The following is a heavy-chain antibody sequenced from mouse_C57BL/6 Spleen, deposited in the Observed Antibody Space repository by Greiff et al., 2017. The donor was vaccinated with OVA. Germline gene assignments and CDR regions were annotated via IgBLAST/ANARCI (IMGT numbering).Heavy chain of an antibody. J-gene: IGHJ2*01. CDR2: IDPEDGDT. CDR1: GFNIKDYY. D-gene: IGHD3-2*02. CDR3: TQTAQGYFDY. V-gene: IGHV14-1*01. Sequence: VQLQQSGAELVRPGASVKLSCTASGFNIKDYYMHWVKQRPEQGLEWIGRIDPEDGDTEYAPKFQGKVTMTADTSSNTAYLQLSSLTSEDTAVYYCTQTAQGYFDYWGQGTTLTVSS.